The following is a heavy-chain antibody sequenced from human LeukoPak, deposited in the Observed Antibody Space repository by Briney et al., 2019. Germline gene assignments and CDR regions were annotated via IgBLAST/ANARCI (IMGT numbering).Heavy chain of an antibody. Sequence: GGSLRLSCAASGFTFSSYAMSWVRQAPGKGLEWVASINHNGNVNYYVDSVKGRFTISRDNSKNTLYLQMNSLRAEDTAVYYCAKYGSYYYFDYWGQGTLVTVSS. J-gene: IGHJ4*02. D-gene: IGHD1-26*01. CDR1: GFTFSSYA. V-gene: IGHV3-7*01. CDR3: AKYGSYYYFDY. CDR2: INHNGNVN.